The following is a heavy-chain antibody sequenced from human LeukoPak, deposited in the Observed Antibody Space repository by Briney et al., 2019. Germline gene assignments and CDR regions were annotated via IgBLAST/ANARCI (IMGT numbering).Heavy chain of an antibody. D-gene: IGHD2-15*01. CDR1: GFTFSDYH. Sequence: GGSLRLSCAASGFTFSDYHMTRIRQAPGKGLEWVSYISSSGGTIFYADSVKGRFTISRDNAKNSLYLQMDSLRVEDTAPSSCVRFGYCSGGHCNRPPNFYYAMDVWGQGATVTVSS. V-gene: IGHV3-11*01. CDR3: VRFGYCSGGHCNRPPNFYYAMDV. CDR2: ISSSGGTI. J-gene: IGHJ6*02.